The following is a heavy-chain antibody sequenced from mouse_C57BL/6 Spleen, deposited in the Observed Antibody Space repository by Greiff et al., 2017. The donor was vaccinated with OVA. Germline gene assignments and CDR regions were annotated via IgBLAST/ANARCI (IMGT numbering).Heavy chain of an antibody. Sequence: EVQGVESGGGLVKPGGSLKLSCAASGFTFSSYTMSWVRQTPEKRLEWVATISGGGGNTYYPDSVKGRFTISRDNAKNTLYLQMSSLRSEDTALYYCAREGRYLDYWGQGTTLTVSS. V-gene: IGHV5-9*01. J-gene: IGHJ2*01. CDR1: GFTFSSYT. CDR3: AREGRYLDY. CDR2: ISGGGGNT.